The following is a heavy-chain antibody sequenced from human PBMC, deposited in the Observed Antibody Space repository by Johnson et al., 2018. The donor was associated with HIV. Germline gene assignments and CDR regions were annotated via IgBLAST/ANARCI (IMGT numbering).Heavy chain of an antibody. D-gene: IGHD6-13*01. Sequence: QVQLVESGGGLVQPGGSLRLSCAASGFTFSSYAMHWVRQAPGKGPEWVAVISYDGSNKYYADSVKGRFTISRDNSKNTLYLQMNSLKTEDTAVYYCTRSIAATGRDALDIWGQGTMVTVSS. CDR2: ISYDGSNK. CDR3: TRSIAATGRDALDI. J-gene: IGHJ3*02. CDR1: GFTFSSYA. V-gene: IGHV3-30-3*01.